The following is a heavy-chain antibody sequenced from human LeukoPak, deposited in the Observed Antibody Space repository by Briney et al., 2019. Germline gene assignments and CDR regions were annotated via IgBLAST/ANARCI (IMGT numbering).Heavy chain of an antibody. V-gene: IGHV1-8*01. CDR1: GYTFTSYD. CDR2: MNPNSGNT. CDR3: ARGRGSRRYYGSGRYYYYYGMDV. J-gene: IGHJ6*02. D-gene: IGHD3-10*01. Sequence: ASVKVSCKASGYTFTSYDINWVRQATGQGLEWMGWMNPNSGNTGYAQKFQGRVTMTRNTSISTAYMELSSLRSEDTAVYYCARGRGSRRYYGSGRYYYYYGMDVWGQGITVAVSS.